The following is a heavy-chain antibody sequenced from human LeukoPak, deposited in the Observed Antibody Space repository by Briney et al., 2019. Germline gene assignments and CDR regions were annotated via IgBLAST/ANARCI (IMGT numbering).Heavy chain of an antibody. Sequence: GGSLRLSCAASGFSFSTCEMRWVRQPPGKGMDWVSSISARGGTIYYADSVEGRFPMSRDNAKNSLHLQMNGLRAEDTAVYYCARRLPPYYDVLTDYYYYYGMDVWGQGTTVTVSS. CDR1: GFSFSTCE. D-gene: IGHD3-9*01. CDR2: ISARGGTI. V-gene: IGHV3-48*03. J-gene: IGHJ6*02. CDR3: ARRLPPYYDVLTDYYYYYGMDV.